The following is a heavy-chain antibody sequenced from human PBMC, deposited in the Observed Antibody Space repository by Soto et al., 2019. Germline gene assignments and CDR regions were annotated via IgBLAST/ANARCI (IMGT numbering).Heavy chain of an antibody. CDR2: ISAYNGNT. CDR1: GYTFTSYG. J-gene: IGHJ6*02. Sequence: ASMKVSCKASGYTFTSYGISWVRQAPGQGLEWMGWISAYNGNTNYAQKLQGRVTMTTDTSTSTAYMELRSLRSDDTAVYYCARASSSSSYYYYGMDVWGQGTTVTVSS. CDR3: ARASSSSSYYYYGMDV. V-gene: IGHV1-18*01. D-gene: IGHD6-6*01.